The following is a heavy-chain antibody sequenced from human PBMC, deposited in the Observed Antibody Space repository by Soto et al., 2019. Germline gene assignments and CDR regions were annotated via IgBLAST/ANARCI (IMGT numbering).Heavy chain of an antibody. CDR1: GFTFSSYA. CDR2: ISGSGGST. CDR3: AKDYDILIGPRAFDI. V-gene: IGHV3-23*01. D-gene: IGHD3-9*01. J-gene: IGHJ3*02. Sequence: GGSLRLSCAASGFTFSSYAMHWVRQAPGKGLEWVSAISGSGGSTYYADSVKCRFTISRDNYKNTLYLQMNSLRAEDTAVYYCAKDYDILIGPRAFDIWGEGTMVTVSS.